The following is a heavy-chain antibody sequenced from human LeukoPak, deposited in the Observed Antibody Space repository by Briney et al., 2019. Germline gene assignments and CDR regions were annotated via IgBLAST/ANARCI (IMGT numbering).Heavy chain of an antibody. J-gene: IGHJ4*02. Sequence: PSETLSLTCTVSGGSISSSSYYWGWIRQPPGKGLEWIGSIYYSGSTYYNPSHKSRVTISVDTSKNQFSLKLSSVTAADTAVYYCASLSGYDLDYWGQGTLVTVSS. V-gene: IGHV4-39*01. CDR2: IYYSGST. D-gene: IGHD5-12*01. CDR1: GGSISSSSYY. CDR3: ASLSGYDLDY.